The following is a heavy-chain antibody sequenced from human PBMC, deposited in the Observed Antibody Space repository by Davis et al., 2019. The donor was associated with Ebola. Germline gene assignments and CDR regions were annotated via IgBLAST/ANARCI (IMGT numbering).Heavy chain of an antibody. D-gene: IGHD3-10*01. V-gene: IGHV3-43*01. J-gene: IGHJ6*02. CDR2: INKDGSRT. CDR3: ARGVAGRVRGVPWAMDV. CDR1: GFNFDEFS. Sequence: GGSLRLSCAASGFNFDEFSLHWVRQSPGKGLQWVALINKDGSRTFYADSVKGRFTISRENAENSLYLQMNSLRAGDTAVYYCARGVAGRVRGVPWAMDVWGQGTTVTVSS.